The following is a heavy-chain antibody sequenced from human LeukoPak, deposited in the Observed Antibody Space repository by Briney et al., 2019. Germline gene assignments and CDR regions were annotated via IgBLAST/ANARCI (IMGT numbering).Heavy chain of an antibody. Sequence: PSETLSLTCTVSGGSISSYYWSWIRQPPGKGLEWIGYFYYSGSTNYNPSLKSRVTISVDTSKNQFSLKLSSVTAADTAVYYCARGPDYYDSSGYYGDAFDIWGQGTMVTVSS. D-gene: IGHD3-22*01. J-gene: IGHJ3*02. CDR3: ARGPDYYDSSGYYGDAFDI. CDR2: FYYSGST. CDR1: GGSISSYY. V-gene: IGHV4-59*01.